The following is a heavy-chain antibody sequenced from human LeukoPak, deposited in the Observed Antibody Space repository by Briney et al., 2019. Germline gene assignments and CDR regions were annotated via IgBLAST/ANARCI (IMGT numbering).Heavy chain of an antibody. CDR2: ISSSGSTI. CDR1: GFTFSDYY. Sequence: GGSLRLSCAASGFTFSDYYMSWLRQAPGKGLEWVSYISSSGSTIYYADSVKGRFTISRDNAKNSLYLQMNSLRAEDTAVYYCARGTSRVHYYYMDVWGKGTTVTISS. CDR3: ARGTSRVHYYYMDV. V-gene: IGHV3-11*04. D-gene: IGHD4/OR15-4a*01. J-gene: IGHJ6*03.